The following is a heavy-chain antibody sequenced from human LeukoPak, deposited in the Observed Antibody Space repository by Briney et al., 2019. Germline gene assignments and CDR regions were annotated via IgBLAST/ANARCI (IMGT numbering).Heavy chain of an antibody. Sequence: GGSLRLSCAASGNYWMHWVRQAPGKGLEWVSSFGTRSTSIYHAGSVKGRFAISRDNAKNSLYLQMNSLRAEDTAVYYCAREVSEGFDFWGQGTLVTVSS. J-gene: IGHJ4*02. CDR2: FGTRSTSI. CDR1: GNYW. D-gene: IGHD3-22*01. CDR3: AREVSEGFDF. V-gene: IGHV3-21*01.